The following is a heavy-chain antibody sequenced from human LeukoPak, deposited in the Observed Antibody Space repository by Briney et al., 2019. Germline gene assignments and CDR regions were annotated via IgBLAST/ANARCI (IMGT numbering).Heavy chain of an antibody. D-gene: IGHD6-19*01. V-gene: IGHV3-30-3*01. J-gene: IGHJ4*02. CDR2: ISYDGSNK. CDR3: ARVGGEYSSGWYEAGYFDY. Sequence: GGSLRLSCAASGFTFSSYAMSWVRQAPGKGLEWVAVISYDGSNKYYADSVKGRFTISRDNSKNTLYLQMNSLRAEDTAVYYCARVGGEYSSGWYEAGYFDYWGQGTLVTVSS. CDR1: GFTFSSYA.